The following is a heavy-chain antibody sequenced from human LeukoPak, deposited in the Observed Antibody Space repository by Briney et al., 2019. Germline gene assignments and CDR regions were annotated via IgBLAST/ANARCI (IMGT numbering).Heavy chain of an antibody. J-gene: IGHJ5*02. CDR3: ARDFSTSCYECWFDP. CDR2: IKQDGSEK. CDR1: GFTFNTYS. V-gene: IGHV3-7*01. D-gene: IGHD2-2*01. Sequence: GGSLRLSCAASGFTFNTYSMNWVRQAPGKGLEWVANIKQDGSEKYYVDSVKGRFTISRDNAKNSLYLQMNSLRAEDTAVYYCARDFSTSCYECWFDPWGQGTLVTVSS.